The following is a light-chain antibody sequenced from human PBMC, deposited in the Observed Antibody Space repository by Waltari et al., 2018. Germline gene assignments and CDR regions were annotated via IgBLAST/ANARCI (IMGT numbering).Light chain of an antibody. CDR1: NLGAKY. V-gene: IGLV3-1*01. J-gene: IGLJ2*01. CDR3: QTWDSDTMI. Sequence: SYDLTQAPSLSVSPGQTATITCSGDNLGAKYSSWYQQRPGQSPVLVISEDDKRPSGIPERFSGSNSGNTAILTISGTQAVDEADYYCQTWDSDTMIFGGGTKLTVL. CDR2: EDD.